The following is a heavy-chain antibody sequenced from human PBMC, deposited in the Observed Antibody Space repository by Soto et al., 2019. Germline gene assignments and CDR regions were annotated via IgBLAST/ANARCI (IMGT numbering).Heavy chain of an antibody. CDR3: ARESLFYQSIDL. D-gene: IGHD3-16*02. CDR1: GGTFSSYT. V-gene: IGHV1-69*08. CDR2: IIPILGIA. J-gene: IGHJ3*01. Sequence: QVQLVQSGAEVKKPGSSVKVSCKASGGTFSSYTISWVRQAPGQGLEWMGRIIPILGIANYAQKFQGRVTIPADKSTRTAYMELSSLRSEDTAVYYCARESLFYQSIDLWGQGTMVTVSS.